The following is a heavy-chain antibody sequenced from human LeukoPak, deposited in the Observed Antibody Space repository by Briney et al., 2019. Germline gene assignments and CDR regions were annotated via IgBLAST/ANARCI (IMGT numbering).Heavy chain of an antibody. CDR2: IYYSGST. CDR1: GGSISSGGYY. J-gene: IGHJ4*02. Sequence: LSLTCNVSGGSISSGGYYWSWIRQHPGKGLEWIGYIYYSGSTYYNPSLKSRVTISVDTSKNQFSLKLSSVTAADTAVYYCARGSRYSSSQIDYWGQGTLVTVSS. D-gene: IGHD6-13*01. CDR3: ARGSRYSSSQIDY. V-gene: IGHV4-31*03.